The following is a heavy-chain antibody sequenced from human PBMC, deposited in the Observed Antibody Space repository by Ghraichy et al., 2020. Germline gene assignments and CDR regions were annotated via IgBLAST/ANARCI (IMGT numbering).Heavy chain of an antibody. D-gene: IGHD2-8*01. CDR1: GFTFRSDW. CDR3: ATRKCTITACHAASQRCFDY. J-gene: IGHJ4*02. Sequence: GGSLRLSCEASGFTFRSDWMTWVRQAPGNGLEWVANINRDGSDTNYVDSVRGRFTIARDNIKNSLYLQMDNLRVEDTAVYYCATRKCTITACHAASQRCFDYWGQGVVVTVS. V-gene: IGHV3-7*03. CDR2: INRDGSDT.